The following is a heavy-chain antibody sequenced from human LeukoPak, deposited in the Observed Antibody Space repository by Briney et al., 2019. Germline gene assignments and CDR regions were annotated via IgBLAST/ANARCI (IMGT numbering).Heavy chain of an antibody. CDR2: IYSGGST. D-gene: IGHD1-26*01. CDR1: GFTVSSNY. V-gene: IGHV3-53*01. J-gene: IGHJ4*02. CDR3: ARPTGSLIDY. Sequence: GGSLRLSCAASGFTVSSNYMSWVRQAPGKGLEWVAVIYSGGSTYYADSVKGRFTMSRDNSKNTLYLQMNSLRAEDTAVYYCARPTGSLIDYWGQGTLVTVSS.